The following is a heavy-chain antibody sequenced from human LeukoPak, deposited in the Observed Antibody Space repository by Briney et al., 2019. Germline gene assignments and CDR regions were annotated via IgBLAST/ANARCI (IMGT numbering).Heavy chain of an antibody. J-gene: IGHJ5*02. CDR2: ISSSSSYI. Sequence: GGSLRLSCAASGFTFSSYSMNWVRQAPGKGLEWVSSISSSSSYIYYADSVKGRFTISRDNAKNSLYLQMNSLRAEDTAVYYCARDRYYGSGRGWFDPWGQGTLVTVSS. CDR3: ARDRYYGSGRGWFDP. CDR1: GFTFSSYS. D-gene: IGHD3-10*01. V-gene: IGHV3-21*01.